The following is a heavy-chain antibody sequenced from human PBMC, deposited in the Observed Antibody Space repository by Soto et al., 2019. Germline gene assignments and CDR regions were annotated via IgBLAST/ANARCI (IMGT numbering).Heavy chain of an antibody. V-gene: IGHV3-21*01. Sequence: GGSLRLSCAASGFTFSSYSMNWVRQAPGKGLEWVSSISSSSSYIYYADSVKGRFTISRDNAKNSLYLQMNSLRAEDTAVYYCTKVIIIAARPPYSGYWGQGTLVTLSS. J-gene: IGHJ4*02. D-gene: IGHD6-6*01. CDR1: GFTFSSYS. CDR3: TKVIIIAARPPYSGY. CDR2: ISSSSSYI.